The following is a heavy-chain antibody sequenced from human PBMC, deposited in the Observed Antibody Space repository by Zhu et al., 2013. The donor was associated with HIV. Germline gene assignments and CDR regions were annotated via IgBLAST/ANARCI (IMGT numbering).Heavy chain of an antibody. J-gene: IGHJ6*02. D-gene: IGHD3-3*01. CDR2: IAPYNGNT. V-gene: IGHV1-18*01. CDR3: ARDAWSYGMDV. Sequence: QVQLVQSGAEVKKPGASVKVSCKASDYTFSTYGTTYGISWVRQAPGQGLEWMGWIAPYNGNTNYAESLQDRVTMTTDTSTSTVYMDLRSLRSDDTAVYYCARDAWSYGMDVWGQGTTVTVSS. CDR1: DYTFSTYG.